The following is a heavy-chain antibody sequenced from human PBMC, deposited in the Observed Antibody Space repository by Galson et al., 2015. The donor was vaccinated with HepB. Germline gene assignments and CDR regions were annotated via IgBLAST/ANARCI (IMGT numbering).Heavy chain of an antibody. J-gene: IGHJ4*02. CDR3: ARVGCSGGSCYFDY. CDR2: IYSGGST. CDR1: GFTVSSNY. D-gene: IGHD2-15*01. Sequence: SLRLSCAASGFTVSSNYMSWVRQAPGKGLEWVSVIYSGGSTYDADSVKGRFTISRDNSKNTLYLQMNSLRAEDTAVYYCARVGCSGGSCYFDYWGQGTLVTVSS. V-gene: IGHV3-53*01.